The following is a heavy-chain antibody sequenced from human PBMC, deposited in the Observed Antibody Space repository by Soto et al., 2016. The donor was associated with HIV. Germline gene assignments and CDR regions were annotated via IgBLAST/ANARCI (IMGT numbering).Heavy chain of an antibody. V-gene: IGHV4-34*02. J-gene: IGHJ4*03. CDR2: INHSGSV. CDR3: ARPVSGXHRWVFTP. CDR1: GGSFSGYY. D-gene: IGHD2-15*01. Sequence: QVQLQQWGAGLLKPSETLSLTCAVYGGSFSGYYWSWIRQSPGKGLEWIGEINHSGSVNYNPSLKSRVTISLDTSKRQFSXTLNSVTAADTAMYYXARPVSGXHRWVFTPWGQGTLVT.